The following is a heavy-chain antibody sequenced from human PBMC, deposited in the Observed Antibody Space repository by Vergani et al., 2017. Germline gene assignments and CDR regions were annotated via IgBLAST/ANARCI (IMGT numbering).Heavy chain of an antibody. CDR3: ARVPVDTAMWGWFDP. CDR2: IYTSGST. CDR1: GGSISSGSYY. Sequence: QVQLQESGPGLVKPSQTLSLTCTVSGGSISSGSYYWSWIRQPAGKGLEWIGRIYTSGSTNYNPSLKSRVTISVDTSKNQFSLKLSSVTAADTAVYYCARVPVDTAMWGWFDPWGQGTLVTVSS. J-gene: IGHJ5*02. D-gene: IGHD5-18*01. V-gene: IGHV4-61*02.